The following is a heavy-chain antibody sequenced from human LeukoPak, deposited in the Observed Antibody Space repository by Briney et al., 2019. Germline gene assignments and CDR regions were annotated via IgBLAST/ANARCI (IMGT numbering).Heavy chain of an antibody. D-gene: IGHD3-3*01. CDR2: IYPGDSDT. J-gene: IGHJ5*02. CDR3: ARHSPITHYDFWSGSKYNWFDP. Sequence: GESLKISCKGSGYSFTSYWIGWVRQLPGKGLEWMGIIYPGDSDTRYSPSFQGQVTISADESISTAYLQWSSLKASDTAMYYCARHSPITHYDFWSGSKYNWFDPWGQGTLVTVSS. V-gene: IGHV5-51*01. CDR1: GYSFTSYW.